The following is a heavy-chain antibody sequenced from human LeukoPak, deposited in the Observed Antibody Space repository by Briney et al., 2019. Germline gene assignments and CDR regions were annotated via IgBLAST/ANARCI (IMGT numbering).Heavy chain of an antibody. D-gene: IGHD3-22*01. V-gene: IGHV1-8*03. CDR1: GYSFTNYD. J-gene: IGHJ6*03. CDR2: VNPNNGNT. CDR3: VRQFYYDSGAYWGAHYYYYLDV. Sequence: ASVKVSCKASGYSFTNYDINWVRQATEQGLEWMGWVNPNNGNTGSAQRFQGRVTITSDTSISTAYMELSSLRSEDTAVYYCVRQFYYDSGAYWGAHYYYYLDVWGKGTPVTVSS.